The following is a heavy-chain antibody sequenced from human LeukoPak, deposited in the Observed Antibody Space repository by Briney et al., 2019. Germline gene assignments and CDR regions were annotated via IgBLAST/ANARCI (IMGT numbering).Heavy chain of an antibody. CDR2: ISWNSGSI. J-gene: IGHJ4*02. CDR1: GFTFDDYA. D-gene: IGHD3-3*01. CDR3: ARCDFWSGYYNFDY. V-gene: IGHV3-9*01. Sequence: PGRSLRLSCAASGFTFDDYAMHWVRQAPGKGLEWVSGISWNSGSIGYADSVKGRFTISRDNAKNSLYLQMNSLRAEDTAVYYCARCDFWSGYYNFDYWGQGTLVTVSS.